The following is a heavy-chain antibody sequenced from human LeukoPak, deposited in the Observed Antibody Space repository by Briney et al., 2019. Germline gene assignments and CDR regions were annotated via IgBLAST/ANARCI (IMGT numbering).Heavy chain of an antibody. Sequence: ASVKVSCKTSGYTFTDHYIHWIRQTPRGGLEWLGWINPQRGSTDSSQKFQGRLTMTRDTSINTAYMELFSPTSDDTAIYYCARSTLIMIRGVVDYWGQGSLVAVSS. CDR1: GYTFTDHY. CDR3: ARSTLIMIRGVVDY. V-gene: IGHV1-2*02. D-gene: IGHD3-10*01. J-gene: IGHJ4*02. CDR2: INPQRGST.